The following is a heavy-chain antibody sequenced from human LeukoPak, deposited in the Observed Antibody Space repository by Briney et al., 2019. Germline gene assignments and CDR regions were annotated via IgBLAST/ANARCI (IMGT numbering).Heavy chain of an antibody. J-gene: IGHJ4*02. CDR2: INPSGGSP. D-gene: IGHD3-3*01. V-gene: IGHV1-46*01. Sequence: ASVKVSCKASGYTFTSYYMHWVRRAPGQGLEWMGIINPSGGSPSYAQKFQGRVTMTRDTSTSTVYMELSSLRSEDTAVYYCATEPLRFLELSFDYWGQGTLVTVSS. CDR3: ATEPLRFLELSFDY. CDR1: GYTFTSYY.